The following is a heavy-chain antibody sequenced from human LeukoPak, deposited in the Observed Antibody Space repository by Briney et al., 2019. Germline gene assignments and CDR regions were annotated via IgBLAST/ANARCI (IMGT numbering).Heavy chain of an antibody. J-gene: IGHJ4*02. D-gene: IGHD6-13*01. V-gene: IGHV1-69*01. CDR3: ARSNGDSSSWYFDY. CDR1: GGTFSSYA. Sequence: SVKVSCKASGGTFSSYAISWVRQALGQGLEWMGGIIPIFGTANYAQKFQGRVTITADESTSTAYMELSSLRSEDTAVYYCARSNGDSSSWYFDYWGQGTLVTVSS. CDR2: IIPIFGTA.